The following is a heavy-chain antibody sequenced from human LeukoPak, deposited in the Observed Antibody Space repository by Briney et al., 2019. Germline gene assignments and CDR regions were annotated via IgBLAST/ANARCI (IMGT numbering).Heavy chain of an antibody. CDR2: IYYSGST. J-gene: IGHJ3*02. D-gene: IGHD3-9*01. CDR3: ARAGYDILTGYCGAFDI. Sequence: PSETLSLTCTVSGGSISSSSYYWGWIRQPPGKGLEWIGSIYYSGSTYYNPSLKSRVTISVDTSKNQFSLKLSSVTAADTAVYYCARAGYDILTGYCGAFDIRGQGTMVIVSS. V-gene: IGHV4-39*07. CDR1: GGSISSSSYY.